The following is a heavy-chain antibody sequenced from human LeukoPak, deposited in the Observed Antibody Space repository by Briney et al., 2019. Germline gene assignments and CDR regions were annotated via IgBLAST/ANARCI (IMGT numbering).Heavy chain of an antibody. CDR2: IYYSGST. Sequence: PSGTLSLTCTVSGGSISSYYWSWIRQPPGKGLEWIGYIYYSGSTNYNPSLKSRVTISVDTSKNQFSLKLSSVTAADTAVYYCARVAYYDFWSGYYSEWNWFDPWGQGTLVTVSS. D-gene: IGHD3-3*01. J-gene: IGHJ5*02. CDR1: GGSISSYY. V-gene: IGHV4-59*01. CDR3: ARVAYYDFWSGYYSEWNWFDP.